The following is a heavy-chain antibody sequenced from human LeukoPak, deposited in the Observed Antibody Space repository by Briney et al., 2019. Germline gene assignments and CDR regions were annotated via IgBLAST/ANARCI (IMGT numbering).Heavy chain of an antibody. CDR1: GGSFSGYY. CDR3: ASPIYGDYTENGFDI. CDR2: INHSGNT. Sequence: SETLFLTCAVYGGSFSGYYWSWIRQPPGKGLEWIGEINHSGNTNYNPSLKSRVTILVDTSKNPFSLKLNSVTAADTAVYYCASPIYGDYTENGFDIWGQGTMVTVSS. J-gene: IGHJ3*02. D-gene: IGHD4-17*01. V-gene: IGHV4-34*01.